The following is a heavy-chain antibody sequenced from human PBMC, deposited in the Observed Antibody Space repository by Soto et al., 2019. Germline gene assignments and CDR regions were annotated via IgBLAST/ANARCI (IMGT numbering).Heavy chain of an antibody. CDR1: GFTFSSYG. Sequence: QVQLVESGGGVVQPGRSLRLSCAASGFTFSSYGMHWVRQAPGKGLEWVAVISYDGSNKYYADSVKGRFTISRDNSKNTLYLQMSSLRAEDTAVYYCAKDRIAVAQYYFDYWGQGTLVTVSS. J-gene: IGHJ4*02. V-gene: IGHV3-30*18. D-gene: IGHD6-19*01. CDR2: ISYDGSNK. CDR3: AKDRIAVAQYYFDY.